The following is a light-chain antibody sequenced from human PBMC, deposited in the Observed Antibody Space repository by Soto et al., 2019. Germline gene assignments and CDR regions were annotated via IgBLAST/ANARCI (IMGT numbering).Light chain of an antibody. CDR3: QQYTDWPLT. J-gene: IGKJ1*01. V-gene: IGKV3-20*01. CDR2: GIS. Sequence: VMTQSPATLSVSHGERATLSCRASQSVTSNYLAWYQQKPGQAPRLLIYGISSRATGVPDRFSGSGSGTDFTLTISRLEPEDFAVYYCQQYTDWPLTFGQGTKVEI. CDR1: QSVTSNY.